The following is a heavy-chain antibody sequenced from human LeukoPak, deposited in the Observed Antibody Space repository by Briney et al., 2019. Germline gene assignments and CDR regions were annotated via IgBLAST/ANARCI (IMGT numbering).Heavy chain of an antibody. V-gene: IGHV1-46*01. Sequence: GASVKVSCKASGYTFTSYYMHWVRQAPGQGLEWMGIINPSGGSTSYAQKFQGRVTMTRDTSTSTVYMELSSLRSEDTAVYYCAREITPLAGYDAFDIWGQGTMVTVSS. CDR1: GYTFTSYY. J-gene: IGHJ3*02. CDR2: INPSGGST. D-gene: IGHD2-15*01. CDR3: AREITPLAGYDAFDI.